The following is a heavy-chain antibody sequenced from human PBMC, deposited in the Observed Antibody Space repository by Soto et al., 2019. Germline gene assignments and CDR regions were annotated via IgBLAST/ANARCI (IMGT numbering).Heavy chain of an antibody. CDR2: IIPIFGTA. V-gene: IGHV1-69*12. J-gene: IGHJ6*02. D-gene: IGHD7-27*01. CDR3: ASQLTGDYYYFGMDV. Sequence: QVQLVQSGAEVKKPGSSVKVSCKASGGTFSSYAISWVRQAPGQGLEWMGGIIPIFGTADYAQKFQGRVTITADESTSTADVELSSLRSEDTAVYYCASQLTGDYYYFGMDVWGQGTTVTDSS. CDR1: GGTFSSYA.